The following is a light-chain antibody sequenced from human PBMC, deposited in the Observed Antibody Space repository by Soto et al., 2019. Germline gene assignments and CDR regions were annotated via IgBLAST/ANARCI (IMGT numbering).Light chain of an antibody. Sequence: EIVLTQSPGTLSLSPGERATLSCRASQSVSSRYLAWYQQKPGQAPRLLIYGASSRATGIPDRFSGSGSGTDFPLTISRLEPEDLAVYCCQQYGNSPPWTFGQGTKVEIK. J-gene: IGKJ1*01. CDR2: GAS. CDR1: QSVSSRY. V-gene: IGKV3-20*01. CDR3: QQYGNSPPWT.